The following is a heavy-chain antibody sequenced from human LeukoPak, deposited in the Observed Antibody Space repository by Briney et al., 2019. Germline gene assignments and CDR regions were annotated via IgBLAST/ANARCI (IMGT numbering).Heavy chain of an antibody. D-gene: IGHD5-18*01. V-gene: IGHV3-30*02. CDR2: IRYDGSNK. CDR3: ARADEPGTAMWAVRAFDI. J-gene: IGHJ3*02. CDR1: GFTFSSYS. Sequence: GGSLRLSCAASGFTFSSYSMNWVRQAPGKGLEWVAFIRYDGSNKYYADSVKGRFTISRDNSKNTLYLQMNSLRAEDTAVYYCARADEPGTAMWAVRAFDIWGQGTMVTVSS.